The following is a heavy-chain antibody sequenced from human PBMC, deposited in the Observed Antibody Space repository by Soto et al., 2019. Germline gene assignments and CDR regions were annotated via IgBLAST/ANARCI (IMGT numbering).Heavy chain of an antibody. D-gene: IGHD2-21*01. CDR1: GGSISSYY. CDR3: ARAYLEGGVIDY. Sequence: QLQLQESCPVLVKPSETLSLTCTVSGGSISSYYWNWIRQPPGKGLECIGYVYYSGSTNYNPSLKSRVPIPVDTSKSQFSLKLSSVTAADTAVYYCARAYLEGGVIDYWGQGTLVTVSS. J-gene: IGHJ4*02. V-gene: IGHV4-59*01. CDR2: VYYSGST.